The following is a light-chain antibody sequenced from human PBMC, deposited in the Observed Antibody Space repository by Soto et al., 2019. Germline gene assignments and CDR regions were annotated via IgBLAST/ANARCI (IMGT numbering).Light chain of an antibody. CDR3: QKYKSALWT. CDR2: AAS. Sequence: DIQMTQSPSSLSASVGDRVTITCRASQGISNYLAWYQQKPGKVPKLLIYAASTLQSGVPSRFSGSGTGTDFSITISSLQHEDVATYYCQKYKSALWTLGPGTKVDIK. V-gene: IGKV1-27*01. J-gene: IGKJ1*01. CDR1: QGISNY.